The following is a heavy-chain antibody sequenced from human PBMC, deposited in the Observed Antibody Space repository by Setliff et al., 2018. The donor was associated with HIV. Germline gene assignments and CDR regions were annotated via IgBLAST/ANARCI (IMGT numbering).Heavy chain of an antibody. D-gene: IGHD3-22*01. Sequence: SETLSLTCTVSGGSASNSRYYWAWIRQPPGKGLEYIGSIHYNERTYYNPSLKSRVAISIDTSKDQFSLNLTSVTAADTAVYYCASRVYYYDSNNFLREEGFDPWGQGTLVTVSS. CDR1: GGSASNSRYY. J-gene: IGHJ5*02. CDR3: ASRVYYYDSNNFLREEGFDP. V-gene: IGHV4-39*01. CDR2: IHYNERT.